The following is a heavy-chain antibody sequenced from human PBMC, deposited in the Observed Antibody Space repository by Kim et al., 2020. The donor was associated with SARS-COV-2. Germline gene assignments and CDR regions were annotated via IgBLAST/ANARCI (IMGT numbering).Heavy chain of an antibody. Sequence: GGSLRLSCAASGFTFSAHSLHWVRQAPGKGLEWVALIAYDGSHISYPDSVKGRFIISRDNTKSTLYLQMNSLRPEDTAVYYCLAEIGTRSFDHWGQGTLGTVSS. J-gene: IGHJ4*02. CDR2: IAYDGSHI. D-gene: IGHD6-13*01. V-gene: IGHV3-30*04. CDR3: LAEIGTRSFDH. CDR1: GFTFSAHS.